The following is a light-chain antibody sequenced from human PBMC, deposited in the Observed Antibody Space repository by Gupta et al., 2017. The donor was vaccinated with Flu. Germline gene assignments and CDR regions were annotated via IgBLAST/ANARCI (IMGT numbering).Light chain of an antibody. V-gene: IGKV3-15*01. Sequence: SAATLSVSPGDSVTLSCRASQVVSTSRAWYQQKPGQAPRLLIYGASTRATGIPARFSGSGSGTEFTLSISSLQSEDFAVYYCQQYENGWTFGQGTKVEIK. CDR1: QVVSTS. J-gene: IGKJ1*01. CDR3: QQYENGWT. CDR2: GAS.